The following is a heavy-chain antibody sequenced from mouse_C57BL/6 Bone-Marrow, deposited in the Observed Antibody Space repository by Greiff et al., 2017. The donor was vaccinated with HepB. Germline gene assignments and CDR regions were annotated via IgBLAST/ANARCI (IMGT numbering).Heavy chain of an antibody. J-gene: IGHJ2*01. V-gene: IGHV14-4*01. CDR1: GFNIKDDY. Sequence: EVHLVESGAELVRPGASVKLSCTASGFNIKDDYMHWVKQRPEQGLEWIGWIDPENGDTEYASKFQGKATITADTSSNTAYLQLSSLTSEDTAVYYCTNSYYLDYWGQGTTLTVSS. CDR3: TNSYYLDY. CDR2: IDPENGDT.